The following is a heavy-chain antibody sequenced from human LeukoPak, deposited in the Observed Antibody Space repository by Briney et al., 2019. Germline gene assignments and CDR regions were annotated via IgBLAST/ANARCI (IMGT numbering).Heavy chain of an antibody. CDR3: ARVLGDDYGDHHYIDY. D-gene: IGHD4-17*01. CDR2: TYYRSRWSS. CDR1: GDRVSSNSAA. V-gene: IGHV6-1*01. J-gene: IGHJ4*02. Sequence: SQTLSLTCAISGDRVSSNSAAWNWIRQSPSRGLEWLGRTYYRSRWSSDYGVSVIGRITINPDTSINQFSLHLKSVSPEDTAVYFCARVLGDDYGDHHYIDYWGQGTLVTVSA.